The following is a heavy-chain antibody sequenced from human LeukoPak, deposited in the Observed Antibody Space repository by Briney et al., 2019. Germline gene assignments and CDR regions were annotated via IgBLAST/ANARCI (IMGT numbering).Heavy chain of an antibody. V-gene: IGHV1-2*02. D-gene: IGHD3-3*01. CDR1: GYTFTVYY. Sequence: ASVKVSCKSSGYTFTVYYMHWVRQAPGQGLEWMGWINPNSGGTNYAQKFQGRVTMTRDTSISTAYMELSRLRSDDTAVYYCARVRYTVLRPDYWGQGTLVTVSS. CDR3: ARVRYTVLRPDY. CDR2: INPNSGGT. J-gene: IGHJ4*02.